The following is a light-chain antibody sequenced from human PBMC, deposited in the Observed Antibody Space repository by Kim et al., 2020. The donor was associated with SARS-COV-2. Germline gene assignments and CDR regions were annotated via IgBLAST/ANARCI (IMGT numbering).Light chain of an antibody. CDR2: AAS. J-gene: IGKJ3*01. Sequence: DIQMTQSPSTLSASVGDRVTITCRTTQSISSHLNWYQQKPGRAPKLLISAASTLQGGVPSRFSGSGSETDFTLTISSLQPEDFATYFCQQSNITPFTFGPGTKVDI. V-gene: IGKV1-39*01. CDR1: QSISSH. CDR3: QQSNITPFT.